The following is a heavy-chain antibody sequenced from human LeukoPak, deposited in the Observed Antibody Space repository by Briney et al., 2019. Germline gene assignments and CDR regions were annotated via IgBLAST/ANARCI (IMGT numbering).Heavy chain of an antibody. CDR1: GYTFTSYG. CDR3: ARDLGDYYDSSGRTFDY. Sequence: ASVKVSCKASGYTFTSYGISWVRQAPGQGLEWMGWSSAYNGNTNYAQKLQGRVTMTTDTSTSTAYMELRSLRSDDTAVYYCARDLGDYYDSSGRTFDYWGQGTLVTVSS. J-gene: IGHJ4*02. V-gene: IGHV1-18*01. CDR2: SSAYNGNT. D-gene: IGHD3-22*01.